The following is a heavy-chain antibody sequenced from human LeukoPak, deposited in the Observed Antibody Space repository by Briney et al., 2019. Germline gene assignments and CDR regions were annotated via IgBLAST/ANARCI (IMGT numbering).Heavy chain of an antibody. Sequence: GGSLRLXCAASGFTFSSYGMHWVRQAPGKGLEWVAFIRYDGSNKYYADSVKGRFTISRGNSKNTLYLQMNSLRAEDTAVYYCAKPTRITIFGVAEYYFDYWGQGTLVTVSS. CDR3: AKPTRITIFGVAEYYFDY. CDR2: IRYDGSNK. V-gene: IGHV3-30*02. J-gene: IGHJ4*02. CDR1: GFTFSSYG. D-gene: IGHD3-3*01.